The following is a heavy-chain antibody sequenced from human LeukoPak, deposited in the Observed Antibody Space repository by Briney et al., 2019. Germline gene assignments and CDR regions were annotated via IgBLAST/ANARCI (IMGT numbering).Heavy chain of an antibody. Sequence: SGGSLRLSCAASGFTFSSYGMHWVRQAPGKGLEWVAFIRYDGSNKYYADSVKGRFTISRDNSKNTLYLQMNSLRAEDTAVYYDAKERNYYDSSGYYSVAGGPDYWGQGTLVTVSS. CDR3: AKERNYYDSSGYYSVAGGPDY. D-gene: IGHD3-22*01. V-gene: IGHV3-30*02. J-gene: IGHJ4*02. CDR2: IRYDGSNK. CDR1: GFTFSSYG.